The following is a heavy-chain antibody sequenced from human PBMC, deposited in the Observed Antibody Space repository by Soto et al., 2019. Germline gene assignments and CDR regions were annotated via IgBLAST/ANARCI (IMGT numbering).Heavy chain of an antibody. V-gene: IGHV3-30*18. CDR3: ANDGAPGYCSSTSCHPEGAY. J-gene: IGHJ4*02. CDR1: GFTFSNYG. Sequence: QVQLVESGGGVVQPGRSLRLSCAGSGFTFSNYGLHWVRQAPGKGLEWVAVISYDGSHKYYADSVKGRFTISRENSKNTLYLHMDSLRAEDTAVYYCANDGAPGYCSSTSCHPEGAYWGQGTLVTVSS. CDR2: ISYDGSHK. D-gene: IGHD2-2*01.